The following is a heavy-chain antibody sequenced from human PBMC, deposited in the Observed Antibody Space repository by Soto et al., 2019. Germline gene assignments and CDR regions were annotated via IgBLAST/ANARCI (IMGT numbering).Heavy chain of an antibody. CDR2: TYYRSKWYN. V-gene: IGHV6-1*01. CDR1: GDSVSSNSAA. Sequence: SQTLSLTCAISGDSVSSNSAAWNWIRQSPSRGLEWLGRTYYRSKWYNDYAVSVKSRITINPDTSKNQFSLQLNSVTPEDTAVYYCARQQAIGYSSFPYRFDYWGPGTLVTVSS. CDR3: ARQQAIGYSSFPYRFDY. D-gene: IGHD6-13*01. J-gene: IGHJ4*02.